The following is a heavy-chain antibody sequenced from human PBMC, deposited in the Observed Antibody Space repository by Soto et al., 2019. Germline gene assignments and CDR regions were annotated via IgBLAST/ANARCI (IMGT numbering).Heavy chain of an antibody. CDR3: ARDALVRSFDWLLYPINWFDP. CDR2: ISYDGSNK. J-gene: IGHJ5*02. CDR1: GFTFSSYA. V-gene: IGHV3-30-3*01. Sequence: QVQLVESGGGVVQPGRSLRLSCAASGFTFSSYAMHWVRQAPGKGLEWVARISYDGSNKYYADSVKGRFTISRDNSKNTLFLQTKSLRDETTDVYYCARDALVRSFDWLLYPINWFDPWGQGTLVTVSS. D-gene: IGHD3-9*01.